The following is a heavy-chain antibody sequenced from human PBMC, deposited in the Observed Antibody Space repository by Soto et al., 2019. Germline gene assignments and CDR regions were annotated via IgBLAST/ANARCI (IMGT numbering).Heavy chain of an antibody. CDR2: MNPNSGNT. V-gene: IGHV1-8*01. J-gene: IGHJ5*02. CDR3: AGEKVGTTRNNL. D-gene: IGHD1-26*01. Sequence: ASVKVSCKASGYTFTGYDINWVRQATGQGLEWMGWMNPNSGNTGYAQNFQGRVTMTRDNSITTAYMELTSLRDDDSAVYYCAGEKVGTTRNNLWGQGTLVTVSS. CDR1: GYTFTGYD.